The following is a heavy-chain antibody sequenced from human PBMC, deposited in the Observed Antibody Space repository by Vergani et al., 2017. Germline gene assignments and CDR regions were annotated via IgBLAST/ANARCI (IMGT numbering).Heavy chain of an antibody. CDR2: IYYSGST. V-gene: IGHV4-59*01. J-gene: IGHJ4*02. CDR3: ARESSYGGYGY. CDR1: GGSISSYY. Sequence: QVQLQESGPGLVKPSETLSLTCTVSGGSISSYYWSWIRQPPGKGLEWIGYIYYSGSTNYNPSLKSRVTISVDTSKNQFSLKLSSVTAADTAVYYCARESSYGGYGYWGQGTLVTVSS. D-gene: IGHD4-17*01.